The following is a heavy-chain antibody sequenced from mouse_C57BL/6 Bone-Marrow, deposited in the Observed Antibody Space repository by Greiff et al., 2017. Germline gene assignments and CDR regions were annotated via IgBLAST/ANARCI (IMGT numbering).Heavy chain of an antibody. CDR1: GFTFSDYG. Sequence: DVMLVESGGGLVKPGGSLKLSCAASGFTFSDYGMHWVRQAPEKGLEWVAYISSGSSTIYYAATVKGRFTIYRKNAKNTLFLEMTSLRTGDTAMYYCARRGLGRWGEETLVTVSA. J-gene: IGHJ3*02. CDR2: ISSGSSTI. D-gene: IGHD4-1*01. V-gene: IGHV5-17*01. CDR3: ARRGLGR.